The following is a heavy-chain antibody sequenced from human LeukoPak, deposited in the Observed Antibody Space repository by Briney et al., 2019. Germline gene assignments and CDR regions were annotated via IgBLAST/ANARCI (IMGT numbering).Heavy chain of an antibody. V-gene: IGHV3-9*01. CDR1: GFTFDGYA. CDR3: AKEKGYYDILTGYSPFDY. D-gene: IGHD3-9*01. J-gene: IGHJ4*02. Sequence: PGRSLRLSCAASGFTFDGYAMHWVRQAPGKGLEWVSGISWNSGSIGYADSVKGRFTISRDNAKNSLYLQMNSLRAEDTALYYCAKEKGYYDILTGYSPFDYWGQGTLVTVSS. CDR2: ISWNSGSI.